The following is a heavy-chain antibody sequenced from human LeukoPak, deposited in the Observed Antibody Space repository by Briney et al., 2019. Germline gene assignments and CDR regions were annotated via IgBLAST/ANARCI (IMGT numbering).Heavy chain of an antibody. CDR1: GFTFSSYTFSTYA. J-gene: IGHJ6*03. CDR2: VSGSGVST. D-gene: IGHD2-15*01. V-gene: IGHV3-23*01. Sequence: PGGSLRLSCAASGFTFSSYTFSTYAMSWVRQAPGKGLEWVSAVSGSGVSTYYAGSVKGRFTISRDNSKNTLYLQMNGLRAEDTAVYYCAKGVEDSGIYYYYYMDVWGKGTTVTVSS. CDR3: AKGVEDSGIYYYYYMDV.